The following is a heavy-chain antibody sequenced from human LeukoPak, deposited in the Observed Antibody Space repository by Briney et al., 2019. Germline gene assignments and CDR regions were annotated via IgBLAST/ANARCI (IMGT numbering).Heavy chain of an antibody. J-gene: IGHJ6*03. D-gene: IGHD6-13*01. CDR2: IYTSGST. CDR1: GGSISSYY. V-gene: IGHV4-4*07. CDR3: ARGGGYDSGYSSSFLYYYYYYYMDV. Sequence: SETLSLTCTVSGGSISSYYWSWIRQPAGKGLEWIGRIYTSGSTNYNPSLKSRVTMSVDTSKNQFSLKLSSVTAADTAVYYCARGGGYDSGYSSSFLYYYYYYYMDVWGKGTTVTVSS.